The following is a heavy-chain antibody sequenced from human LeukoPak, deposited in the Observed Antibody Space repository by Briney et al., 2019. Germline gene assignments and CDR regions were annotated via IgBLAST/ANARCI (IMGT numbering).Heavy chain of an antibody. CDR1: GGSISSSSYY. CDR3: ARRPPYRWNGSPRPRRPNDYFDY. V-gene: IGHV4-39*01. D-gene: IGHD1-1*01. CDR2: IYYSGST. J-gene: IGHJ4*02. Sequence: PSETLSLTCTVSGGSISSSSYYWGWIRQPPGKGLEWIGSIYYSGSTYYNPSLKSRVTISVDTSKNQFSLKLSSVTAADTAVYYCARRPPYRWNGSPRPRRPNDYFDYWGQGTLVTVSS.